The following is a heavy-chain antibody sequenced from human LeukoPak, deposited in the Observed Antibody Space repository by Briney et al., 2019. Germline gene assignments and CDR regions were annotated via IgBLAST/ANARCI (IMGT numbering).Heavy chain of an antibody. CDR1: GYTLTELS. V-gene: IGHV1-24*01. Sequence: ASVKVSCKVSGYTLTELSMHWVRQAPGKGLEWMGGFDPEDGETIYAQKFQGRVTMTRDTSTSTVYMELSSLRSEDTAVYYCAREQGRSGFDYWGQGTLVTVSS. CDR3: AREQGRSGFDY. CDR2: FDPEDGET. J-gene: IGHJ4*02.